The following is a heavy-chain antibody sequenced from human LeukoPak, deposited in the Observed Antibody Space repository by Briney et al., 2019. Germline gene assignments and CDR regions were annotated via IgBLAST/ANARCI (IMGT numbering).Heavy chain of an antibody. Sequence: ASVKVSCKASGYTFSDYHIRWLRQAPGQGLEWMGWINPSIGATNYAEKFHGRVTMTRETSTNTAYMELSRLRSDDTAAYFCTRVRALAAAGTGARYFQDWGQGTLVTVPS. CDR3: TRVRALAAAGTGARYFQD. V-gene: IGHV1-2*02. CDR1: GYTFSDYH. CDR2: INPSIGAT. J-gene: IGHJ1*01. D-gene: IGHD6-13*01.